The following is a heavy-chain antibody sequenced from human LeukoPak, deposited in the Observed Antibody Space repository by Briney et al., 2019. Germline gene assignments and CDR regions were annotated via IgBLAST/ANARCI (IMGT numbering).Heavy chain of an antibody. CDR1: GYTFTSNY. J-gene: IGHJ6*03. V-gene: IGHV1-46*01. D-gene: IGHD6-19*01. CDR2: ISPSGGST. Sequence: ASVKVSCKAFGYTFTSNYMHWVRQAPGQGPEWMGVISPSGGSTTYAQKFQGRVTLTRDMSTSTDYLELSSLRSEDTAVYYCAREPGEQQWLVDYYYYMDVWGKGTTVTVSS. CDR3: AREPGEQQWLVDYYYYMDV.